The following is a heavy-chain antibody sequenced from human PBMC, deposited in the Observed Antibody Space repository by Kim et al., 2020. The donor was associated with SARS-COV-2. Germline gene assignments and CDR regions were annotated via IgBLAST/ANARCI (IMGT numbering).Heavy chain of an antibody. J-gene: IGHJ4*01. V-gene: IGHV3-30-3*02. Sequence: YADCVKGRFTMSRDNDKNTLYLQMNSLRAEETAEYYYAKAREYSSSLDYWGHGSLVTVSS. CDR3: AKAREYSSSLDY. D-gene: IGHD6-6*01.